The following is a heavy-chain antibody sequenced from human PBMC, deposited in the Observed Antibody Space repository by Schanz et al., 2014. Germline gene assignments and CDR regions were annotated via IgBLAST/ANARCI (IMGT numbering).Heavy chain of an antibody. CDR3: ARTASHDVWRGYIPHYAFDL. Sequence: QVQLVQSGSEVKKPGASVKVSCKASGGTFSSYAFSWVRQAPGQGLEWMGKIIPILGMENYAQKFQGRVTITADISTSTAYMDLSSLRSDDTAVFYCARTASHDVWRGYIPHYAFDLWGQGTVVIVSS. J-gene: IGHJ3*01. D-gene: IGHD3-3*01. CDR2: IIPILGME. CDR1: GGTFSSYA. V-gene: IGHV1-69*04.